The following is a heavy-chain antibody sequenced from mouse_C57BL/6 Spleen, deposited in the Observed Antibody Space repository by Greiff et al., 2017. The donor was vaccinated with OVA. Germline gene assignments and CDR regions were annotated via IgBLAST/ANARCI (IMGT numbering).Heavy chain of an antibody. CDR2: ILPGSGST. CDR3: ARGRAYYYGSRPVYAMDY. V-gene: IGHV1-9*01. J-gene: IGHJ4*01. Sequence: VQLQQSGAELMKPGASVKLSCKATGYTFTGYWIEWVKQRPGHGLEWIGEILPGSGSTNYNEKFKGKATFTADTSSNTAYMQLSSLTTEDSAIDYCARGRAYYYGSRPVYAMDYWGQGTSVTVSS. D-gene: IGHD1-1*01. CDR1: GYTFTGYW.